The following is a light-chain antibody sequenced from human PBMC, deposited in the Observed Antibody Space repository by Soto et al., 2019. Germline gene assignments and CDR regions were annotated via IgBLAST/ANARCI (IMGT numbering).Light chain of an antibody. J-gene: IGKJ4*01. V-gene: IGKV1-9*01. Sequence: DIQLTQSPSFLSASVGDTVTITCRASQGMSTYLAWYQQKQGKVPKLLIRSASTLQSGVPPRFSGGGSGTEFTLTISTLQPDDSGIYYCQQLNGYQLAFGGGTNVDIK. CDR1: QGMSTY. CDR3: QQLNGYQLA. CDR2: SAS.